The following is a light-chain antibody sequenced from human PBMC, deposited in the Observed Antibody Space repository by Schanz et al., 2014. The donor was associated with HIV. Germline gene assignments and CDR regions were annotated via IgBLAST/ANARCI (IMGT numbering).Light chain of an antibody. CDR1: SSDVGDYNY. V-gene: IGLV2-11*01. J-gene: IGLJ3*02. CDR2: DVT. Sequence: QSALTQPRSVSGSPGQSVTISCTGTSSDVGDYNYVSWYQQHPGKAPKLMIYDVTERPSGVPDRLSGSKSGNTASLTISGLQAEDEADYYCQSFDGSLGGVLFGGGTKLTVL. CDR3: QSFDGSLGGVL.